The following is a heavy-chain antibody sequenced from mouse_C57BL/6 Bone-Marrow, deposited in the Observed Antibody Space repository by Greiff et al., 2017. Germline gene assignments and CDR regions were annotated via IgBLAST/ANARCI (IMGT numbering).Heavy chain of an antibody. V-gene: IGHV1-55*01. CDR3: ARPYYSNYRYFDV. Sequence: QVQLQQPGAELVKPGASVKMSCKASGYTFTSYGIPWVKQRPGQGLEWIGDIYPGGGSTNYNEKLKSKATLSVDTSSSTTYMQLSSLTSEDSAVYYCARPYYSNYRYFDVWGTGTTVTVSS. J-gene: IGHJ1*03. CDR1: GYTFTSYG. CDR2: IYPGGGST. D-gene: IGHD2-5*01.